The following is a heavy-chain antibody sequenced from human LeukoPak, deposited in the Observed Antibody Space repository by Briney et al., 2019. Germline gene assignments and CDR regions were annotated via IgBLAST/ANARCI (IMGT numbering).Heavy chain of an antibody. D-gene: IGHD4-11*01. J-gene: IGHJ3*02. CDR1: GFTFSDYS. V-gene: IGHV3-21*04. CDR2: ISSSSTYI. Sequence: PGGSLRLSCAASGFTFSDYSMNWVRQAPGKGLEWVSSISSSSTYIYYADSVKGRFTVSRDNAKNSLYLQMNSLRAEDTAVYYCARVGLQYGPDAFDIWGQGTMVTVSS. CDR3: ARVGLQYGPDAFDI.